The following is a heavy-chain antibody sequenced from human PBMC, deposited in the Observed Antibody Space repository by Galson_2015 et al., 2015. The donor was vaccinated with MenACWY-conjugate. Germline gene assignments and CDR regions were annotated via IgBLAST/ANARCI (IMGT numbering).Heavy chain of an antibody. Sequence: SLRLSCAASGFTFSTHWMHWVRQAPGKGLEWVSCINNGGSRINYADSVKGRFNISRDNAKNTLYLQMNSLRAEDTALYYCVKDNAAAPDLFDSWGQGTLVTVSS. D-gene: IGHD6-25*01. CDR1: GFTFSTHW. V-gene: IGHV3-74*01. J-gene: IGHJ4*02. CDR2: INNGGSRI. CDR3: VKDNAAAPDLFDS.